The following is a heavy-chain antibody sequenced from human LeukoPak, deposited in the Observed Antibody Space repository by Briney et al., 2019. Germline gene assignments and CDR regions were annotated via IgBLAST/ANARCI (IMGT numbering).Heavy chain of an antibody. CDR3: ARPYYYYMDV. CDR1: GGSVSSDNW. Sequence: SQTLSLTCTVSGGSVSSDNWRGWVRPPPGKGLEWIGEIHHSGSTNYHPPLKSRITISIDKSNNHFSLNLRSVTASDTAVYYCARPYYYYMDVWGKGTTVTVSS. J-gene: IGHJ6*03. CDR2: IHHSGST. V-gene: IGHV4-4*02.